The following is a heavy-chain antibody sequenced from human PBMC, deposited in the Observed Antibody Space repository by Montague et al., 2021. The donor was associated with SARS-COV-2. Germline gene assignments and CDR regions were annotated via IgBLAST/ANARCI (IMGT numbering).Heavy chain of an antibody. CDR2: VNQSGRTT. D-gene: IGHD3-9*01. V-gene: IGHV4-34*01. CDR3: ARVPLHFDGFDY. Sequence: SETLSLTCAFYGGSLTNHYWTWFRQPPGNGLEWVGEVNQSGRTTHYNPSLRSRVTISVDRSNNQVSLTLESVTAADTAVYYCARVPLHFDGFDYWGQGSLVTVSS. CDR1: GGSLTNHY. J-gene: IGHJ4*02.